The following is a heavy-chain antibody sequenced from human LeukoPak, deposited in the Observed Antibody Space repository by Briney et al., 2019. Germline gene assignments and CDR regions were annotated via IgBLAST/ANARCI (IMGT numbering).Heavy chain of an antibody. CDR2: IYHSGST. CDR1: GYSISSGYY. J-gene: IGHJ6*03. V-gene: IGHV4-38-2*01. Sequence: PSETLSLTCAVSGYSISSGYYWGWIRQPPGKGLEWIGSIYHSGSTYYNPSLKSRVTISVDTSENQFSLKLSSVTAADTAVYYCARRDYMDVWGKGTTVTVSS. CDR3: ARRDYMDV.